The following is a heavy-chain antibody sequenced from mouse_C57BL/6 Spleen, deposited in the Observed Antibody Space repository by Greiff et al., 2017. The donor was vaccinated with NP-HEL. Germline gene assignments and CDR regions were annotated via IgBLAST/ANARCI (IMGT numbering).Heavy chain of an antibody. CDR2: IYPGDGDT. J-gene: IGHJ2*01. CDR1: GYAFSSSW. V-gene: IGHV1-82*01. Sequence: QVQLQQSGPELVKPGASVKISCKASGYAFSSSWMNWVKQRPGKGLEWIGLIYPGDGDTNYNGKFKGKATLTADKSSSTAYMQLSSLTSEDSAVYFCASGIYYDYDDWGQGTTLTVSS. CDR3: ASGIYYDYDD. D-gene: IGHD2-4*01.